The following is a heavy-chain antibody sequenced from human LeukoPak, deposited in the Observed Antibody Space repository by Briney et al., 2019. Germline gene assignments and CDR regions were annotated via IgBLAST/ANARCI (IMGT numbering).Heavy chain of an antibody. D-gene: IGHD6-19*01. CDR3: AKDPGSGWFFDY. V-gene: IGHV3-23*01. CDR2: ISLSGVST. CDR1: GFTFSNFA. J-gene: IGHJ4*02. Sequence: GGSLGLSCAASGFTFSNFAMTWVRQAPGKGLEWVSSISLSGVSTYCADSVKGRFTISRDNSKNTLYLQMNTLRAEDTAAYYCAKDPGSGWFFDYWGQGTLVTVSS.